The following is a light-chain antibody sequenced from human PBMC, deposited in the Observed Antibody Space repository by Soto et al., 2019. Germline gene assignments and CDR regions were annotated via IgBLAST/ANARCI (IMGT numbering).Light chain of an antibody. CDR3: QQGSSTPFT. Sequence: DIQMTQSPSSLSASVGDRVTITCRASQSITTYLNWYQHKPGKAPKLLICAASSLPSGVPSRFSGSGSGTEFTLTISSLQPEDSATDYCQQGSSTPFTFGPGTKVEIK. CDR1: QSITTY. V-gene: IGKV1-39*01. J-gene: IGKJ3*01. CDR2: AAS.